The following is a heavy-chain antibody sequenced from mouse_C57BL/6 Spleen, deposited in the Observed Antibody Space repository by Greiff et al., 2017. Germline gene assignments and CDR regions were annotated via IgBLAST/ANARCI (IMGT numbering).Heavy chain of an antibody. CDR2: INPSNGGT. J-gene: IGHJ4*01. Sequence: QVHVKQPGTELVKPGASVKLSCKASGYTFTSYWMHWVKQRPGQGLEWIGNINPSNGGTNYNEKFKSKATLTVDKSSSTAYMQLSSLTSEDSAVYYCAKTAQARSYAMDYWGQGTSVTVSS. D-gene: IGHD3-2*02. CDR1: GYTFTSYW. CDR3: AKTAQARSYAMDY. V-gene: IGHV1-53*01.